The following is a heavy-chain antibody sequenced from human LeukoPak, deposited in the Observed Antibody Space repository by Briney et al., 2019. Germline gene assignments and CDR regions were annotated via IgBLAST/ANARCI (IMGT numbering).Heavy chain of an antibody. Sequence: SETLSLTCTVSGGSISSGGYYWSWIRQHPGKGLEWIGYIYYSGSTYYNPSLKSRVTISVDTSKNQFSLKLSSVTAADTAVYYCARGVPAAIGANWFDPWGQGTLVTVSS. J-gene: IGHJ5*02. CDR3: ARGVPAAIGANWFDP. V-gene: IGHV4-31*03. D-gene: IGHD2-2*02. CDR2: IYYSGST. CDR1: GGSISSGGYY.